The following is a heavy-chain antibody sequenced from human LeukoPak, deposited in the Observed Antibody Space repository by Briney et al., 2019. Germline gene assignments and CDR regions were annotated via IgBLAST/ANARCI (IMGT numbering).Heavy chain of an antibody. Sequence: ASVKVSCEASGYTFTSYYMHWVRQAPGQGLEWMGIINPSGGSTSYAQKFQGRVTMTRDTSTSTVYMELSSLRSEDTAVYYCARAQAWDSSDPNWFDPWGQGTLVTVSS. CDR2: INPSGGST. D-gene: IGHD6-19*01. J-gene: IGHJ5*02. V-gene: IGHV1-46*01. CDR3: ARAQAWDSSDPNWFDP. CDR1: GYTFTSYY.